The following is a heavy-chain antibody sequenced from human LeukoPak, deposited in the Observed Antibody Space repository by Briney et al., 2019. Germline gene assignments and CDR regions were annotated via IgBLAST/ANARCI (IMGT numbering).Heavy chain of an antibody. J-gene: IGHJ6*02. Sequence: GESLQISCKGSGYTFTSYWIGWVRQMPGKGLEWMGIIYPGDSETKYSPSFQGQVTISADKSISTVYLQWSSLKASDTAIYYCAASYSESYLYGMDVWGQGTTVTVSS. V-gene: IGHV5-51*01. D-gene: IGHD1-26*01. CDR2: IYPGDSET. CDR1: GYTFTSYW. CDR3: AASYSESYLYGMDV.